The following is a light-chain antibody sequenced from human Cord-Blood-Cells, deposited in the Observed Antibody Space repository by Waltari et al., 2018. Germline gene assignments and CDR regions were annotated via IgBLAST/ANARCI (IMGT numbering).Light chain of an antibody. CDR3: QQYDNLPRYT. CDR1: QDISNY. J-gene: IGKJ2*01. Sequence: DIQMTQSPSSLSASVGDRVTITCQASQDISNYLNWYQQKPGKAPKLLIYDAYNLETAVPSRFSGRGSGTDFTFTISSLQPEDIATYYCQQYDNLPRYTFGQGTKLEIK. CDR2: DAY. V-gene: IGKV1-33*01.